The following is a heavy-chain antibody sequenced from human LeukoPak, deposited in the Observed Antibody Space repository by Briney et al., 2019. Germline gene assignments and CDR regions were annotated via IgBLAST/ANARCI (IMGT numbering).Heavy chain of an antibody. J-gene: IGHJ4*02. Sequence: ASVKVSCKVSGYTLTELSMHWVRQAPRKGLEWMGGFDPEDGETIYAQKFQGRVTMTEDTSTDTAYMELSSLRSEDTAVYYCATVRAYDYDSSGYYDYWGQGTLVTVSS. CDR1: GYTLTELS. CDR3: ATVRAYDYDSSGYYDY. CDR2: FDPEDGET. D-gene: IGHD3-22*01. V-gene: IGHV1-24*01.